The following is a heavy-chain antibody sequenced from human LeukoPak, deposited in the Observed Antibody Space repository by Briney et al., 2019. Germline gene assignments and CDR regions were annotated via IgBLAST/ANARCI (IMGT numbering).Heavy chain of an antibody. J-gene: IGHJ5*02. CDR1: GYTFISYA. CDR3: ARERSYDSSGYYRNNWFDP. D-gene: IGHD3-22*01. CDR2: ISVYNGNT. V-gene: IGHV1-18*04. Sequence: SVNVSCKSSGYTFISYAISWLRQAPGQGLELMRWISVYNGNTNYAQKFQGRVTLTTDTSTSTAYMELRSLRSDDTAVYYCARERSYDSSGYYRNNWFDPWGQGTLVTVSS.